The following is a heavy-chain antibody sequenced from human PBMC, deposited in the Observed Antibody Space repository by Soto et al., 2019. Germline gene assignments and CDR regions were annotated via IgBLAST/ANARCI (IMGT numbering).Heavy chain of an antibody. Sequence: SETLSLTCAVSGFSISSDSYWGWMRQSPGKGLEWIGTLSHSGRTFYNPSLKSRVAISADTTKNQFSLSLTSVTAADTAVYYCGHLKTDTEVTPAPPLFDSWGQGTLVTVSS. J-gene: IGHJ4*02. V-gene: IGHV4-38-2*01. CDR3: GHLKTDTEVTPAPPLFDS. CDR1: GFSISSDSY. CDR2: LSHSGRT. D-gene: IGHD2-2*01.